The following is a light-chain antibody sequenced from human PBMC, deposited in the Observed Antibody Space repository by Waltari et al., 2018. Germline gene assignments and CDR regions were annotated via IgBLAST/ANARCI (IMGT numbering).Light chain of an antibody. CDR1: KLGDRY. V-gene: IGLV3-1*01. CDR2: QDT. J-gene: IGLJ2*01. Sequence: SYELTQPPSVSVSPGQTAIITCSGDKLGDRYVCWYQHKSGQSPVLVIYQDTKRPSGIPERFSGSNSGNRATLTISGTQAMDEADYYCQAWDSSTVVSGGGTKLTVL. CDR3: QAWDSSTVV.